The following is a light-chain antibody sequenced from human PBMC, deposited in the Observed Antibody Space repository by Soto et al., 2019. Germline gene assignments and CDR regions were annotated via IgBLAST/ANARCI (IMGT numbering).Light chain of an antibody. CDR3: QQYGSSPWA. CDR2: GAS. J-gene: IGKJ1*01. Sequence: EIVLTQSPGTLSLSPGEGATLSCRASQTFSNSFLSWFQQIPGQAPRLLIYGASSRATGIPDRFSGRGSGTDFTLTISRLEPEDFAVYYCQQYGSSPWAFGPGTKVDIK. V-gene: IGKV3-20*01. CDR1: QTFSNSF.